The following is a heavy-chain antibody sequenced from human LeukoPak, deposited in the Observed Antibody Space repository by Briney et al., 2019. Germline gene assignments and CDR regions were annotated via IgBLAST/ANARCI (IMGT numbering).Heavy chain of an antibody. CDR1: GFTFSSYG. Sequence: GALRLSCAASGFTFSSYGMHWVRQAPGKGLEWVAFIRYDGSNKYYADSVKGRFTISRDNSKNTLYLQMNSLRAEDTAVYYCAKDPTPIVGATWYFDYWGQGTLVTVSS. CDR2: IRYDGSNK. CDR3: AKDPTPIVGATWYFDY. J-gene: IGHJ4*02. V-gene: IGHV3-30*02. D-gene: IGHD1-26*01.